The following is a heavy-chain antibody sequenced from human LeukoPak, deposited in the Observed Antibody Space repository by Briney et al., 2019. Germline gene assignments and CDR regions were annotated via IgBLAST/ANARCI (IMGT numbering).Heavy chain of an antibody. Sequence: PGGSLRLSCAASGFDFNNYAMSWVRQGPGKRLEWVSAMSGSGYHTYYADSDKTYYADSVKGRFTISRDNSKSTVYLHMNNLRLEDTAIYYCAKGAAIDHWGQGTLATVSS. CDR3: AKGAAIDH. CDR1: GFDFNNYA. J-gene: IGHJ4*02. CDR2: MSGSGYHTYYADSDKT. V-gene: IGHV3-23*01.